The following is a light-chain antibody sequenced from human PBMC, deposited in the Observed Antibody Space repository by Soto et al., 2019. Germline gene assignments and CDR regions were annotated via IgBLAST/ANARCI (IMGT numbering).Light chain of an antibody. V-gene: IGKV3-15*01. CDR2: DAS. CDR3: QQHNKWPTT. J-gene: IGKJ4*01. Sequence: EIVLTQSPATLSVSPGETATLSCRASESVSFNLVWYQQKPGQAPRLLVYDASTRATGIAARFSGAGSGTEFTLTISSLQSEDFAVYICQQHNKWPTTFGGDTRVDMK. CDR1: ESVSFN.